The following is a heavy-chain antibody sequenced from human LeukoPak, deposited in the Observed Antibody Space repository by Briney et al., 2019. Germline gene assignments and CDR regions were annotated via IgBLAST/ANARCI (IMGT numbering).Heavy chain of an antibody. D-gene: IGHD2-2*01. V-gene: IGHV4-61*01. CDR1: GGSVSSGRYY. CDR2: IYFSRST. J-gene: IGHJ4*02. Sequence: SETLSLTCTVSGGSVSSGRYYSSWIRQPPGKGLKWIGHIYFSRSTNYNPSLKSRVTISVDTSKNQLALKLSPVTAADTAVYYCARDQVLPWGQGTLVTVSS. CDR3: ARDQVLP.